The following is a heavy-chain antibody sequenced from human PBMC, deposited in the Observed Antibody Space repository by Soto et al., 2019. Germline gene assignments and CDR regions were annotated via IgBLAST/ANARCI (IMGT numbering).Heavy chain of an antibody. Sequence: QVQLVQSGAEVKKPGASVKVSCKASGYTFTSYAMHWVRQAPGQRLEWMGWINAGNGNTKYSQKFQGXXTXTXETSASTDYMELSSLRSEDTAVYYCARAVRYFPFDPWGQGTLVTVSS. V-gene: IGHV1-3*01. CDR1: GYTFTSYA. CDR3: ARAVRYFPFDP. D-gene: IGHD3-9*01. CDR2: INAGNGNT. J-gene: IGHJ5*02.